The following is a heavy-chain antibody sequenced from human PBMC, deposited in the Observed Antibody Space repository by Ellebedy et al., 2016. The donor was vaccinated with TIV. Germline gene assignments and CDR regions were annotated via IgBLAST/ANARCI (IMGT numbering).Heavy chain of an antibody. D-gene: IGHD3-10*01. V-gene: IGHV3-7*01. CDR3: ARDRGAMVRGVIPLRSGGMDV. Sequence: GGSLRLSXAASGFTFSTYWMNWVRQAPGKGLEWVANINQDGSEKSYVDSVRGRFTTSRDNAKNSLYLQMNSLRAEDTAVYYCARDRGAMVRGVIPLRSGGMDVWGQGTTVTVSS. CDR1: GFTFSTYW. J-gene: IGHJ6*02. CDR2: INQDGSEK.